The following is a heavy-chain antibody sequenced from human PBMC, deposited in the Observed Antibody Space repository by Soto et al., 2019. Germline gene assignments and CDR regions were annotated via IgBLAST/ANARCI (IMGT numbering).Heavy chain of an antibody. V-gene: IGHV5-10-1*03. Sequence: EVQLVQSGAEVKKPGESLRISCKGSGYSFTSYWISWVRQMPGKGLEWMGRIDPSDSYTNYSPSFQGHVTISADKSISTAYLQWSSLKASDTAMYYCARHPYPHSSSWYGNWFDPWGQGTLVTVSS. J-gene: IGHJ5*02. CDR3: ARHPYPHSSSWYGNWFDP. D-gene: IGHD6-13*01. CDR2: IDPSDSYT. CDR1: GYSFTSYW.